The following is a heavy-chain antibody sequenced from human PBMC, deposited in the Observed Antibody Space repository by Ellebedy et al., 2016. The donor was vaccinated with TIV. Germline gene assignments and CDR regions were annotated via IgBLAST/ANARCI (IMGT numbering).Heavy chain of an antibody. Sequence: ASVKVSCKASGYTFTSYYMHWVRQAPGQGLEWMGIINPSGGSTSYAQKFQGRVTMTRDTSTSTVYMELSSLRSEDTAVYYCARDHIITGTTPYYYGMDVWGQGTTVTVSS. J-gene: IGHJ6*02. D-gene: IGHD1-7*01. V-gene: IGHV1-46*01. CDR1: GYTFTSYY. CDR3: ARDHIITGTTPYYYGMDV. CDR2: INPSGGST.